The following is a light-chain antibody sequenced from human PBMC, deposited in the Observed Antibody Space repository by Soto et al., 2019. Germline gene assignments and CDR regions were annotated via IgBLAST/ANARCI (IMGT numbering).Light chain of an antibody. CDR3: KQYGSSPPYT. CDR2: GSS. J-gene: IGKJ2*01. CDR1: ENVSNNY. V-gene: IGKV3-20*01. Sequence: EVVLTQSPGTLSLSPGERATLSCRASENVSNNYLAWYQQKPGQAPRLLIFGSSYRAASIPDRFSGSGSGTDFTLPISRLEPEDFAVYYCKQYGSSPPYTFGQGTKLEIK.